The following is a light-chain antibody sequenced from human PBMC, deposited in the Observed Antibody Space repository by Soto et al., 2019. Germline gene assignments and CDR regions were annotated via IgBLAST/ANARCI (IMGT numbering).Light chain of an antibody. V-gene: IGKV3-20*01. J-gene: IGKJ1*01. CDR2: GAS. CDR3: QQYGSSGT. Sequence: VMTQSPAILSVSPGERATLSCRASQSVSTNVAWYQQITGQTPRLLIYGASNRATGIPDRFSGSGSGTDFTLTISRLEPEDFAVYYCQQYGSSGTFGQGTKVEIK. CDR1: QSVSTN.